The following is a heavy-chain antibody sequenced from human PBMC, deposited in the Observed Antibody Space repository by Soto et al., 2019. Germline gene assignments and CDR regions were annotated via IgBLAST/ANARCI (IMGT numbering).Heavy chain of an antibody. J-gene: IGHJ5*02. CDR2: ISSSGSTI. D-gene: IGHD6-13*01. CDR3: ARERAPGIAAAGTLVGWFDP. CDR1: GFTFSSYE. Sequence: LRLSCAASGFTFSSYEMNWVRQAPGKGLEWVSYISSSGSTIYYADSVKGRFTISRDNAKNSLYLQMNSLRAEDTAVYYCARERAPGIAAAGTLVGWFDPWGQGTLVTVSS. V-gene: IGHV3-48*03.